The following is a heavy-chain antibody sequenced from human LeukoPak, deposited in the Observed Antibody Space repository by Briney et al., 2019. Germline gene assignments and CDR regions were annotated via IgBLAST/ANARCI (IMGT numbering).Heavy chain of an antibody. CDR3: AKDYGYYDSSGYSPLFDY. Sequence: GGSLRLSCAASGFTFSSYAMSWVRQAPGKGLEWVSGISGSGGSTYYADSVKGRFTISRDNSKNTLYLQMNSLRAEDTAVYYCAKDYGYYDSSGYSPLFDYWGQGTLVTVSS. CDR2: ISGSGGST. V-gene: IGHV3-23*01. D-gene: IGHD3-22*01. J-gene: IGHJ4*02. CDR1: GFTFSSYA.